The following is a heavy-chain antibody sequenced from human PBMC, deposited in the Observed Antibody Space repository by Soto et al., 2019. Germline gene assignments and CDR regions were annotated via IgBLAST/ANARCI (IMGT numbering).Heavy chain of an antibody. V-gene: IGHV1-18*04. CDR1: GYTFINYG. D-gene: IGHD4-17*01. CDR2: ITGYNGST. J-gene: IGHJ3*01. Sequence: QVQIMQSGAEVKKSGASVKVSCKASGYTFINYGIIWVRQAPGQGLEWVGWITGYNGSTKYARKFQGRVTMTTDTSTSTAYLELRSLTSDDTAVYFCARDDLGDLWRSPDVWGQGTMVTVSS. CDR3: ARDDLGDLWRSPDV.